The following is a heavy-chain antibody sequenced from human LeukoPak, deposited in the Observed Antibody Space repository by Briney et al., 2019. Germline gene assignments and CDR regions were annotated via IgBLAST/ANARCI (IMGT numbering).Heavy chain of an antibody. CDR2: INWNGGST. V-gene: IGHV3-20*04. J-gene: IGHJ6*03. Sequence: GGSLRLSCAASGFTFDDYGMSWVRQAPGKGLEWVSGINWNGGSTGYADSVKGRFTISRDNAKNSLYLQMNSLRAEDTALYYCARVFTTRVSQYYYYYYYRDVWGKGTTVTVSS. CDR3: ARVFTTRVSQYYYYYYYRDV. D-gene: IGHD1-14*01. CDR1: GFTFDDYG.